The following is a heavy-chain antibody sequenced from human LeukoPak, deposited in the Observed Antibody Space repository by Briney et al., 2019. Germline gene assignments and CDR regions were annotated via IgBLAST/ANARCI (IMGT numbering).Heavy chain of an antibody. CDR1: GGSISSSSYY. V-gene: IGHV4-39*07. J-gene: IGHJ6*03. CDR2: IYYSGST. D-gene: IGHD3-22*01. Sequence: SETLSLTCTVSGGSISSSSYYWGWIRQPPGKGLEWIGSIYYSGSTNYNPSLKSRVTISVDTSKNQFSLKLSSVTAADTAVYYCARVDYYDSSGYYYYYYMDVWGKGTTVTVSS. CDR3: ARVDYYDSSGYYYYYYMDV.